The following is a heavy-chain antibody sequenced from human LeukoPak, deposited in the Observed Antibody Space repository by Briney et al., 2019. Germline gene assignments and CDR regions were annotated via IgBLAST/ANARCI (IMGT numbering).Heavy chain of an antibody. D-gene: IGHD6-13*01. J-gene: IGHJ4*02. Sequence: GGSLRLSCAASGFTFSSYWMSWVRQAPGKGLEWVANIKQDGSEKYYVDSVKGRFTISRDNAKNSLYLQMNNLRAEDTAVHYCARGLEAAAGISDYWGQGTLVTVSS. CDR1: GFTFSSYW. V-gene: IGHV3-7*01. CDR3: ARGLEAAAGISDY. CDR2: IKQDGSEK.